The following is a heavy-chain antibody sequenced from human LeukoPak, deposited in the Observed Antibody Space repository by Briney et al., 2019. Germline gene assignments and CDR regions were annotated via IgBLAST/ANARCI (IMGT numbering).Heavy chain of an antibody. Sequence: GGSLRLSCAASGFTFSDYYMSWIRQAPGKGLEWVSYIGGSGSIKYYADSLKGRFTISRDNAKNSLYLQMNSLRAEDTAMYYCARRAGDYSHPYDYWGQGTLVTVSS. V-gene: IGHV3-11*01. CDR1: GFTFSDYY. CDR2: IGGSGSIK. CDR3: ARRAGDYSHPYDY. D-gene: IGHD3-22*01. J-gene: IGHJ4*02.